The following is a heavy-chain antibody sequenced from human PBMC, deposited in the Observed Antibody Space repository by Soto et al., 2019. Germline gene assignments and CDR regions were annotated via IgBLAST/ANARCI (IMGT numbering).Heavy chain of an antibody. CDR2: ISNSSSTI. J-gene: IGHJ4*02. V-gene: IGHV3-48*01. Sequence: EVQLVESGGGLVQPGGSLRLSCAASGFTFSTYRMNWVRQAPGKGLEWVSYISNSSSTIYYADAVKVQFTITRDNVKNSKDLQKNCVRAENTAVYYYARDRDDSSGYDLPGVYYFDYWGQGTLVTVSS. CDR3: ARDRDDSSGYDLPGVYYFDY. D-gene: IGHD3-22*01. CDR1: GFTFSTYR.